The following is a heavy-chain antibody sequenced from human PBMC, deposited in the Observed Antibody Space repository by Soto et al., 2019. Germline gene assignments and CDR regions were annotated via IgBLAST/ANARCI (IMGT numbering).Heavy chain of an antibody. Sequence: QVQLQESGPGLVKPSQTLSLACSVSGASISSGGYFWSWIRQLPGKGLECLGYIHYSGSTYYNPSLKSRVVMSMDTSKNDFSLKLNSVTAADTAVFYCARGFVETAMAFAYWGQGALVTVSS. J-gene: IGHJ4*02. CDR2: IHYSGST. CDR1: GASISSGGYF. D-gene: IGHD5-18*01. V-gene: IGHV4-31*03. CDR3: ARGFVETAMAFAY.